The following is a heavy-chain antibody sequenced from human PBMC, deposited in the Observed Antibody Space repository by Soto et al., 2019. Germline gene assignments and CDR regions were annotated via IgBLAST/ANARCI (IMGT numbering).Heavy chain of an antibody. CDR3: ARARMVRGIIYYYGMDV. V-gene: IGHV4-31*03. D-gene: IGHD3-10*01. CDR2: IYYSGST. CDR1: GGSISSDGNY. J-gene: IGHJ6*02. Sequence: QVQLQESGPGLVKSSQTLSLTCTVSGGSISSDGNYWSWIRQHPGKGLEWIGYIYYSGSTNDNPSLKRRVTISVDTSKNPFSLKLNSVTAADTAVYYCARARMVRGIIYYYGMDVWGQGTTVTVSS.